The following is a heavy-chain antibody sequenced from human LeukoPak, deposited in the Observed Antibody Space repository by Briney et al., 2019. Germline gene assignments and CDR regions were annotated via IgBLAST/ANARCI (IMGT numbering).Heavy chain of an antibody. Sequence: VSGPTLVNPTQTLTLTWTFSGFSLSTSGMRVSWIRQPPGKALEWLARIDWGDDKFYSTSLKTRLTISKDTSKNQVVLTMTNMDPVDTATYYCARDYCGGGSCYRSFDYWGQGTLVTVSS. CDR3: ARDYCGGGSCYRSFDY. CDR1: GFSLSTSGMR. CDR2: IDWGDDK. J-gene: IGHJ4*02. D-gene: IGHD2-15*01. V-gene: IGHV2-70*04.